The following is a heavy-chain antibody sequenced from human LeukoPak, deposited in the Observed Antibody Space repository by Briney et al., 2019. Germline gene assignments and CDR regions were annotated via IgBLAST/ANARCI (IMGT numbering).Heavy chain of an antibody. D-gene: IGHD6-6*01. CDR3: ARHARHNWFDP. Sequence: GESLKISCKGSGYSFTSYWIDWVRQMPGKGLEWMGVIYPGDSDTRYSPSFQGQVTISADKSISTAYLQWSSLKASDTAMYYCARHARHNWFDPWGQGTLVTVSS. CDR2: IYPGDSDT. J-gene: IGHJ5*02. CDR1: GYSFTSYW. V-gene: IGHV5-51*01.